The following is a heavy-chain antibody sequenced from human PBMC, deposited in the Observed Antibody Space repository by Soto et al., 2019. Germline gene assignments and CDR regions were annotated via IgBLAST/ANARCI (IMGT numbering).Heavy chain of an antibody. V-gene: IGHV4-34*01. D-gene: IGHD1-1*01. CDR2: INHSGST. Sequence: QVQLQQWGAGLLKPSETLSLTCAVYGGSFSGYYWSWIRQPPGKGLEWIGEINHSGSTNYNPSLKSRVTISVDTSKNQFSLKLSSVTAADTAVYYCARRVPRPWFDPWGQGTLVTVSS. J-gene: IGHJ5*02. CDR3: ARRVPRPWFDP. CDR1: GGSFSGYY.